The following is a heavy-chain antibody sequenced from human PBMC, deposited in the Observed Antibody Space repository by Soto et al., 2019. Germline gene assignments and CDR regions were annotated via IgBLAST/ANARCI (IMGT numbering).Heavy chain of an antibody. J-gene: IGHJ3*02. V-gene: IGHV1-45*02. CDR3: ANLASGSDSFDI. D-gene: IGHD3-10*01. CDR1: GYTFTYRH. CDR2: ITPFNGNT. Sequence: QMQLVQSGAEVKKTGSSVKISCRASGYTFTYRHLHWLRQAPGQALEWMGWITPFNGNTNYAQKSHGSVLPNRDASMSTVYLELRSLRSEDTAMYYCANLASGSDSFDIWRQGTMVTVSS.